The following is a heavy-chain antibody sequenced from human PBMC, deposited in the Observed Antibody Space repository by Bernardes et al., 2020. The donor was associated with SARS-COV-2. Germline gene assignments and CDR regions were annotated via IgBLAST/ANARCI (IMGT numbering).Heavy chain of an antibody. CDR3: ATSLNYGVLFQH. CDR2: LNPNSGHT. CDR1: GYSFTTYD. V-gene: IGHV1-8*01. D-gene: IGHD4-17*01. Sequence: ASVKVSCKASGYSFTTYDINWVRQAPGQGLEWMGWLNPNSGHTGYPQKFKGRVTVTRNTSINTAYLELSSLTSEDTAMYYCATSLNYGVLFQHWGQGTLVTVSS. J-gene: IGHJ1*01.